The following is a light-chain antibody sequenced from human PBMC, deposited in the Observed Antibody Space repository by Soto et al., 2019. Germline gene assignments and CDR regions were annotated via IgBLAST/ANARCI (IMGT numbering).Light chain of an antibody. CDR2: DAS. Sequence: DNQMTQSPSSLSASVGDRVTITFQASQDIKNYLNWYQQKSGKAPKLLIYDASDLETGVPSRFSGSGSGTDFTFTINSLQPEDIATYYCQQYDNLPLPFGGGAKVAI. CDR3: QQYDNLPLP. J-gene: IGKJ4*01. V-gene: IGKV1-33*01. CDR1: QDIKNY.